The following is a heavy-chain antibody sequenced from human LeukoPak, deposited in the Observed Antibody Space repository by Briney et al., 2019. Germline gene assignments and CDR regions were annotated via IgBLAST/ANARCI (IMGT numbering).Heavy chain of an antibody. CDR2: IYYSGST. CDR3: ARQDEGYFDY. Sequence: SETLSLTCTVSGGSISSSSYYWGWIRQPPGKGLEWIGSIYYSGSTYYNPSLKSRVTISADTSKNQFSLKLSSVTAADTAVYYCARQDEGYFDYWGQGTLVTVSS. J-gene: IGHJ4*02. CDR1: GGSISSSSYY. V-gene: IGHV4-39*01.